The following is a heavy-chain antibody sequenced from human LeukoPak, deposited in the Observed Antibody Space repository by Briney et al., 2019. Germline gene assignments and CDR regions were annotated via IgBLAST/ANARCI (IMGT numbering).Heavy chain of an antibody. V-gene: IGHV3-33*01. CDR1: VLTFSIYG. CDR3: ARDPLRHYGNCYYYYYGMDV. D-gene: IGHD4-11*01. CDR2: IWYDESNT. J-gene: IGHJ6*04. Sequence: PGRSQSLSCAPSVLTFSIYGMQCARHAPGKGRVWVTDIWYDESNTYYTDSVKGRLTLSKDNYKHTLYLQMNSLIAEDTAVYCCARDPLRHYGNCYYYYYGMDVWGKGTTVTVSS.